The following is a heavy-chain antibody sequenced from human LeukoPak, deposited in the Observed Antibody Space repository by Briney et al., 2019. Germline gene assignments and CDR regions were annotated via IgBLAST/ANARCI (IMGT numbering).Heavy chain of an antibody. D-gene: IGHD1-14*01. V-gene: IGHV1-46*01. CDR1: GYIFTNYH. CDR3: ARETPDAYCFDY. Sequence: ASVKVSCTTSGYIFTNYHLHWVRQAPGQGLEWMGMIYASGDTRSHAQNFQGRVTMTRDTSTTTFYMELSSLGSEDTAVYYCARETPDAYCFDYWGQGTLATVSS. J-gene: IGHJ4*02. CDR2: IYASGDTR.